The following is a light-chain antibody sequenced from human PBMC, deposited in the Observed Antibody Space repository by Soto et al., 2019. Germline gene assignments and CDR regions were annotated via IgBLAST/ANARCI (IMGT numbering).Light chain of an antibody. CDR1: QSINSKS. CDR3: QHYGGSFI. CDR2: NTS. Sequence: EIVLTQSPGTLSLSPGEGATVSCRVSQSINSKSLVWYQRKFGQAPRLLIYNTSSRATGIPDRFRGSGSVTDFTLSISRLEPEDFAVYYCQHYGGSFIFGPGTKVDFK. J-gene: IGKJ3*01. V-gene: IGKV3-20*01.